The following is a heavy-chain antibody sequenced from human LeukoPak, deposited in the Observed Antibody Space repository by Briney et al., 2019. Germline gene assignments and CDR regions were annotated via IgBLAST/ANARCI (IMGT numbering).Heavy chain of an antibody. J-gene: IGHJ3*02. Sequence: GGSLRLSCAASGFTFSSYAMHWVRQAPGKGLEWVAVISYDGSNKYYADSVKGRFTISRDNSKNTLYLQMNSLRAEDTAVYYCARNPLRYCSSTSCYWDAFDIWGQGTMVTVSS. CDR2: ISYDGSNK. CDR3: ARNPLRYCSSTSCYWDAFDI. CDR1: GFTFSSYA. D-gene: IGHD2-2*01. V-gene: IGHV3-30-3*01.